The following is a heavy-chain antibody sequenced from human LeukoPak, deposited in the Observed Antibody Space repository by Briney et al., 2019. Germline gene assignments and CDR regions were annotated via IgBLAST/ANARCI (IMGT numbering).Heavy chain of an antibody. J-gene: IGHJ4*02. V-gene: IGHV1-2*02. CDR3: TTGPHCSSTSCYPDY. CDR2: INPNSGGT. CDR1: GYTFTGYY. D-gene: IGHD2-2*01. Sequence: ASVKVSCKASGYTFTGYYMHWVRQAPGQGLEWRGWINPNSGGTNYAQKFQGRVTMTRDTSISTAYMELSRLRSDDTAVYYCTTGPHCSSTSCYPDYWGQGTLVTVSS.